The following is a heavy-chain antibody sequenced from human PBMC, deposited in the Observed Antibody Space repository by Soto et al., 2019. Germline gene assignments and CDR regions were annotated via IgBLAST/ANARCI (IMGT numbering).Heavy chain of an antibody. Sequence: GSLRLSCAASGFTFSSYWMSWVRQAPGKGLEWVANIKQAGSEKYYVDSVKGRFTISRDNAKNSLYLQMNSLKAADMAVYYCARTGIAAAGAYDYWGQGTLVTVSS. D-gene: IGHD6-13*01. J-gene: IGHJ4*02. CDR3: ARTGIAAAGAYDY. CDR2: IKQAGSEK. V-gene: IGHV3-7*01. CDR1: GFTFSSYW.